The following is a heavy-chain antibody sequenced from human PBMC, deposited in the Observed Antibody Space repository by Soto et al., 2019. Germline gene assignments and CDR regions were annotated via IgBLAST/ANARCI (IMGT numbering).Heavy chain of an antibody. J-gene: IGHJ6*02. CDR1: GGSISSGGYC. CDR2: IYYSGST. V-gene: IGHV4-31*03. Sequence: TSETLSLTCTVSGGSISSGGYCWSGSRQHAGKGLEWIGYIYYSGSTYYNPSLKSRVTISVDTSKNQFSLKLSSVTAADTAVYYCARDHGYSYGPYYYYYGMDVWGQGTTVTVS. CDR3: ARDHGYSYGPYYYYYGMDV. D-gene: IGHD5-18*01.